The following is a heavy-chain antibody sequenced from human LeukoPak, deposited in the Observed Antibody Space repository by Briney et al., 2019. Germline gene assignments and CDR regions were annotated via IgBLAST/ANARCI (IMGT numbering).Heavy chain of an antibody. D-gene: IGHD3-9*01. V-gene: IGHV3-53*01. CDR2: IYSGGST. CDR1: GFTVSSSY. Sequence: GGSLRLSCAASGFTVSSSYMSWVRQAPGKGLEWVSVIYSGGSTYYADSVKGRFTISRDNSKNTLYLQMNSLRAEDTAVYYCARASLTGYYGLDYWGQGTLVTVSS. CDR3: ARASLTGYYGLDY. J-gene: IGHJ4*02.